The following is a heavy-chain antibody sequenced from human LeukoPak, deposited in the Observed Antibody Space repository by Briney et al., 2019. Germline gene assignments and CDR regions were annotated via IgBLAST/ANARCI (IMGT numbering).Heavy chain of an antibody. CDR3: AKDTPRPPSY. CDR1: GFTFSSYA. J-gene: IGHJ4*02. V-gene: IGHV3-23*01. Sequence: GGSLRLSCVASGFTFSSYAMSWVRQAPGKGLEWVSGISGSAHTTYSADSAKGRFTISRDNSKNTLFLQMNSLRADDTAVYYCAKDTPRPPSYWGQGTLVTVSS. CDR2: ISGSAHTT.